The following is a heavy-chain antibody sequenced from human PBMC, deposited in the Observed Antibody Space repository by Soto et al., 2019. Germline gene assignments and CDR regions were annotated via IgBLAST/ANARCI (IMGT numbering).Heavy chain of an antibody. V-gene: IGHV1-69*01. Sequence: QVQLVQSGAEVKKPGSSVKVSYKASGGTFSSYAISWVRQAPGQGLEWMGGIIPIFGTANYAQKFQGRVTITADESTSTAYMELSSLRSEDTAVYYCARSLPYSGSYYEVSNWFDPWGQGTLVTVSS. CDR3: ARSLPYSGSYYEVSNWFDP. CDR1: GGTFSSYA. CDR2: IIPIFGTA. D-gene: IGHD1-26*01. J-gene: IGHJ5*02.